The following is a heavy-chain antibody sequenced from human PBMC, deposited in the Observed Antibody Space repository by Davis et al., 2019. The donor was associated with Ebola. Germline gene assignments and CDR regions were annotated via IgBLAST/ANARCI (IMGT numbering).Heavy chain of an antibody. V-gene: IGHV1-8*03. D-gene: IGHD3-16*01. CDR3: ARGIRSRLWNYFDS. J-gene: IGHJ4*02. CDR2: MSPDSDSA. Sequence: ASVKVSCKASGYAFGAFHINWVRQAPGQGLEWMGWMSPDSDSAEYAQKFQGRVTISRDTSLSTAYLELTSLRSDDTAVYYCARGIRSRLWNYFDSWGQGSLVTVSS. CDR1: GYAFGAFH.